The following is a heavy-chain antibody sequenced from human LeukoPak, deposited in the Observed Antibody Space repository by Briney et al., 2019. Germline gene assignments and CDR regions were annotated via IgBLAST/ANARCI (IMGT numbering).Heavy chain of an antibody. CDR2: ISGSGGST. J-gene: IGHJ4*02. V-gene: IGHV3-23*01. CDR1: GFTFSSYA. Sequence: GGSLRLSCAASGFTFSSYAMSWVRQAPGKGLEWVSAISGSGGSTYYADSVQGRFTISRDNSKHRLYLQLNSLRAEDTAVYYRAKDRTYDSSGYADYWGQGTLVTVSS. CDR3: AKDRTYDSSGYADY. D-gene: IGHD3-22*01.